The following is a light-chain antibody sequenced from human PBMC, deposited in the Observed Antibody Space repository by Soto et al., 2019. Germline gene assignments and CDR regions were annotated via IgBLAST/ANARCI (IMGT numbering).Light chain of an antibody. J-gene: IGKJ4*01. CDR3: QQRSDWPPT. CDR2: DAS. CDR1: QSIASY. Sequence: DIVLTQSPATLSLSPGERATLSCRASQSIASYLAWYQQRPGQAPRLLIYDASNRATGIPARFSGSGPETDFTLTISSLEPEDFAVYYCQQRSDWPPTFGGGTQVEIK. V-gene: IGKV3-11*01.